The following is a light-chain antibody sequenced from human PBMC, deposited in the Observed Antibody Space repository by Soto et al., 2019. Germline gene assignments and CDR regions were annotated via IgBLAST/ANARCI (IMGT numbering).Light chain of an antibody. CDR3: QQYGTSPRSIT. CDR2: ATS. CDR1: LALRSSY. V-gene: IGKV3D-20*01. Sequence: ELVLAHSPATLALSPGESTTLSCGASLALRSSYLAWYQQKPGLAPRLLIYATSSRATGIPDRFSGGGSGTDFTLTFNNLEPEDFAVYYGQQYGTSPRSITFGQGTRLEIK. J-gene: IGKJ5*01.